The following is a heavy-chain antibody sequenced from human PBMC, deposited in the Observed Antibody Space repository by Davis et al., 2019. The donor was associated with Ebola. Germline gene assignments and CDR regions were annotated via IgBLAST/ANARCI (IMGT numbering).Heavy chain of an antibody. J-gene: IGHJ4*02. CDR2: FDPEDGET. CDR3: ARDLYHDESLYSSGWYSGVH. CDR1: GYTLTELS. Sequence: ASVKVSCKVSGYTLTELSMHWVRQAPGKGLEWMGGFDPEDGETIYAQKFQGRVTMTEDTSTDTAYMELSSLRSEDTAVYYCARDLYHDESLYSSGWYSGVHWGQGTLVTVSS. D-gene: IGHD6-19*01. V-gene: IGHV1-24*01.